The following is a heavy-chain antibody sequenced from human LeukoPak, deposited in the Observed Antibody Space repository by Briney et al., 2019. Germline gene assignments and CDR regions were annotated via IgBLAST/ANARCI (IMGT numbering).Heavy chain of an antibody. CDR1: GYTLTELS. D-gene: IGHD4-17*01. V-gene: IGHV1-24*01. CDR2: FDPEDGET. Sequence: ASVKDSCKVSGYTLTELSMHWVRQAPGKGLEWMGGFDPEDGETIYAQKFQGRVTMTEDTSTDTAYMELSSLRSEDTAVYYCATPPTVGDYDRGAPGPLGDWGQGTLVTVSS. J-gene: IGHJ4*02. CDR3: ATPPTVGDYDRGAPGPLGD.